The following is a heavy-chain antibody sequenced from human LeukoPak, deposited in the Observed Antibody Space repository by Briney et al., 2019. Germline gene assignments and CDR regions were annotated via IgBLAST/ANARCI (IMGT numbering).Heavy chain of an antibody. D-gene: IGHD7-27*01. V-gene: IGHV4-59*01. CDR2: IYYSGST. CDR1: GGSIRSYY. CDR3: ARDVGLTVDY. Sequence: SETLSLTCTVSGGSIRSYYWSWIRQPPGKGLEWIGYIYYSGSTNYNPSLKSRVTISVDTSKNQFSLKLSSVTAADTAVYYCARDVGLTVDYWGQGTLVTVSS. J-gene: IGHJ4*02.